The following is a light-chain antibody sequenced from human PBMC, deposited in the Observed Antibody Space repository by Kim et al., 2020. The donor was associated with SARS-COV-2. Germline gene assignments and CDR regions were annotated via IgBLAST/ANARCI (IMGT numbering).Light chain of an antibody. V-gene: IGLV2-8*01. J-gene: IGLJ2*01. CDR3: TSYAGRTVV. CDR2: EVN. Sequence: QSALTQPPSASGSTGQSVTISCTGTSSDVGSHKYVSWYQQHPGKAPKVIIYEVNKRPSGVPDRFSGSKSGNTASLTVSGLQAEDEAEYYCTSYAGRTVVFGGGTQLTVL. CDR1: SSDVGSHKY.